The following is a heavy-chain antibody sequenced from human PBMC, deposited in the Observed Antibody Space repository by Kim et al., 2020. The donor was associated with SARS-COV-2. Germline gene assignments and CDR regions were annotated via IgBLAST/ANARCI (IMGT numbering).Heavy chain of an antibody. D-gene: IGHD3-10*01. J-gene: IGHJ6*02. CDR1: GYTFTGYY. CDR3: ARDQLLWFGELTAPYYYYGMDV. Sequence: ASVKVSCKASGYTFTGYYMHWVRQAPGQGLEWMGWINPNSGVTNYAQKFQGRVTMTRDTSISTAYMELSRLRSDDTAVYYCARDQLLWFGELTAPYYYYGMDVWGQGTTVTVSS. V-gene: IGHV1-2*02. CDR2: INPNSGVT.